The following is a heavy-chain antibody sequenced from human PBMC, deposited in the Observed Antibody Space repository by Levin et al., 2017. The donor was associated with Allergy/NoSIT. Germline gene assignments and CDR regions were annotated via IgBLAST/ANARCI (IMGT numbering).Heavy chain of an antibody. J-gene: IGHJ6*02. Sequence: GGSLRLSCAASGFSFHDYAMHWVRQSPGKGLEWVSGVNWNSANIGYADSVKGRFTISRDNAKNSLYLEMNSLRPEDTALYYGAKEGLRYCSSISCPHYDYAMDVWGQGTTVTVSS. CDR2: VNWNSANI. V-gene: IGHV3-9*01. CDR1: GFSFHDYA. CDR3: AKEGLRYCSSISCPHYDYAMDV. D-gene: IGHD2-2*01.